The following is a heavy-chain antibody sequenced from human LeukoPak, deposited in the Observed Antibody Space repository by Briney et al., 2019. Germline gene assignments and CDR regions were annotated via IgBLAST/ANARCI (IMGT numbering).Heavy chain of an antibody. J-gene: IGHJ5*02. CDR2: INPSGGSA. CDR3: SRVRAGCSGTSCYIDP. D-gene: IGHD2-2*02. CDR1: GYTFTSYY. Sequence: GASVKVSCKASGYTFTSYYMHWVRQAPGQGLEWMGLINPSGGSASYAQKFQGRVTITADKSTSTAYMELSSLRSEDTAVYYCSRVRAGCSGTSCYIDPWGQGTLVTVSS. V-gene: IGHV1-46*01.